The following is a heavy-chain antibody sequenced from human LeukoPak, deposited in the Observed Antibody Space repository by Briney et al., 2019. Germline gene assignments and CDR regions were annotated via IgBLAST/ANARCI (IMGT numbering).Heavy chain of an antibody. D-gene: IGHD3-3*01. CDR2: ISSSSSYI. CDR1: GFTFSSYS. V-gene: IGHV3-21*01. CDR3: ARDGNLYDFWSGYYNWFDP. Sequence: PGGSLRLSCAASGFTFSSYSMNWVRQAPGKGLEWVSSISSSSSYIYYADSVKGRFTISRDNAKNSLYLQMNSLRAEDTAVYYCARDGNLYDFWSGYYNWFDPWGQGTLVTVSS. J-gene: IGHJ5*02.